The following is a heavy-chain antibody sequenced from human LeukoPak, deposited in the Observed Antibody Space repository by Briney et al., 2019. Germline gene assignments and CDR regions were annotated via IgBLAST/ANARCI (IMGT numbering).Heavy chain of an antibody. CDR2: IKQDGSKK. D-gene: IGHD2-21*02. Sequence: PGGSLRLSCVASGFPFSSYWMTWVRQAPGKGLEWVANIKQDGSKKSYVDSVKGRLTISRDNAKNSLYLQMNSLRAEDTAVYYCARDATRGGDNDYWGQGTRVIVSS. V-gene: IGHV3-7*01. CDR3: ARDATRGGDNDY. CDR1: GFPFSSYW. J-gene: IGHJ4*02.